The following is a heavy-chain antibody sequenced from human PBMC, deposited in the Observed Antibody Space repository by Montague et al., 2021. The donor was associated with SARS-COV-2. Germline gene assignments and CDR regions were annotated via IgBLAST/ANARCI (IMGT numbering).Heavy chain of an antibody. J-gene: IGHJ5*02. CDR3: ARARRGSGSGSYFDIRVNWFDP. V-gene: IGHV4-31*03. CDR2: IYYSGST. CDR1: GGSISSGGYY. Sequence: TLSLTCTVSGGSISSGGYYWSWIRQHPGKGLEWIGYIYYSGSTYYNPSLKSRVTISVDTSKNQFSLKLSSVTAADTAVYYCARARRGSGSGSYFDIRVNWFDPWGQGTLVTVSS. D-gene: IGHD3-10*01.